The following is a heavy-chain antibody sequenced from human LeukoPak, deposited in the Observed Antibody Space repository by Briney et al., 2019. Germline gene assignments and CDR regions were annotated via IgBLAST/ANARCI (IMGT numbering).Heavy chain of an antibody. J-gene: IGHJ4*02. D-gene: IGHD2-15*01. CDR3: ARFRWTSYYFDY. CDR2: IRSSSRSI. CDR1: GFTFSSYS. Sequence: PGGSLRLSCAASGFTFSSYSMNWVRQAPGKGLEWVSYIRSSSRSIYYAASVKGLFTISRDNAKNSLYLQMNSLRDEDTAVYYCARFRWTSYYFDYWGQGPLVTVSS. V-gene: IGHV3-48*02.